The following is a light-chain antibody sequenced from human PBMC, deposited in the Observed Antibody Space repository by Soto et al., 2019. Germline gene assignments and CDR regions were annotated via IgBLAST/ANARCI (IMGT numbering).Light chain of an antibody. V-gene: IGKV1-5*03. CDR3: QQYNSYSLT. CDR1: QSISSW. J-gene: IGKJ4*01. Sequence: DIQMTQSPSTLSASVGDRDTITCRASQSISSWLAWYQQKPGKAPKLLIYKASNLESGVPSRFSGSGSGTEFTLTISSLQPDDFATYYCQQYNSYSLTFGGGTKV. CDR2: KAS.